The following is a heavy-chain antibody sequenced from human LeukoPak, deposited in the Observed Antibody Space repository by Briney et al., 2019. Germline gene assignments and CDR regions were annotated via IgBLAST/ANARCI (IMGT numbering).Heavy chain of an antibody. V-gene: IGHV4-39*07. CDR2: IYYSGST. CDR1: GGSISSSSYY. CDR3: ARIGFLEWLLYSNWFDP. D-gene: IGHD3-3*01. J-gene: IGHJ5*02. Sequence: PSETLSLTCTVSGGSISSSSYYWGWIRQPPGKGLEWIGSIYYSGSTYYNPSLKSRVTISVDTSKNQFSLKLSSVTAADTAVYYCARIGFLEWLLYSNWFDPWGQGTLVTVSS.